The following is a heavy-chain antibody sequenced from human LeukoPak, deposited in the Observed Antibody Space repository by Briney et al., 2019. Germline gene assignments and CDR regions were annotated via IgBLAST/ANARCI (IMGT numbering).Heavy chain of an antibody. CDR1: GGSISPYY. CDR3: AGPTSSGWHGDFDY. V-gene: IGHV4-59*08. D-gene: IGHD6-19*01. Sequence: SETLSLTCTVSGGSISPYYWSWIRQSPGKGLEWIGRIHYSGSTIYNPSLKSRVSISVDTSKNQFSLKLSSATAADTAVYYCAGPTSSGWHGDFDYWGQGTLVTVSS. J-gene: IGHJ4*02. CDR2: IHYSGST.